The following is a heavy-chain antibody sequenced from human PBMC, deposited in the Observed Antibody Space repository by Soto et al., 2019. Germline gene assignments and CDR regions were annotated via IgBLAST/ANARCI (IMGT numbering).Heavy chain of an antibody. CDR3: ARERVIAVAGILNAFDI. Sequence: ASVKVSCKAPGYTFTSYGISLLRQSPGQWLEWMGIINPSGGSTSYAQKFQGRVTMTRDTSTSTVYMELSSLRSEDTAVYYCARERVIAVAGILNAFDIWGQGTMVTVSS. J-gene: IGHJ3*02. CDR1: GYTFTSYG. D-gene: IGHD6-19*01. V-gene: IGHV1-46*01. CDR2: INPSGGST.